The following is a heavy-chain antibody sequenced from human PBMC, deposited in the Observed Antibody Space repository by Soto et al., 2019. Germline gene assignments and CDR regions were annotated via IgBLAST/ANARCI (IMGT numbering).Heavy chain of an antibody. V-gene: IGHV4-34*01. Sequence: SETLSLTCAVYGGSFSGYYWSWIRQPPGKGLEWIGEINHSGSTNYNPSLKSRVTISVDTSKNQFSLKLSSVAAADTAVYYCATRRGLRRGFDYWGQGTLVTVSS. J-gene: IGHJ4*02. CDR3: ATRRGLRRGFDY. CDR2: INHSGST. CDR1: GGSFSGYY. D-gene: IGHD5-12*01.